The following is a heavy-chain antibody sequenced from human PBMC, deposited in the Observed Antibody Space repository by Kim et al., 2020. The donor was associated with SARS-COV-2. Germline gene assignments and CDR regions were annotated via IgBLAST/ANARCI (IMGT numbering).Heavy chain of an antibody. Sequence: TDSGASVKGRFTISRDDSKSIAYLQMNSLKTEDTAVFYCTALLWFGGRDYWGQGTLVTVSS. J-gene: IGHJ4*02. CDR3: TALLWFGGRDY. V-gene: IGHV3-49*02. D-gene: IGHD3-10*01. CDR2: T.